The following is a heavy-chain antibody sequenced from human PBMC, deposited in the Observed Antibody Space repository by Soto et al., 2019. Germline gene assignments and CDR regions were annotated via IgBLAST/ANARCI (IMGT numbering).Heavy chain of an antibody. CDR3: ATGRVYFGSEY. D-gene: IGHD3-10*01. J-gene: IGHJ4*02. V-gene: IGHV4-59*01. CDR1: GGSITSYY. Sequence: QVQLQESGPGLVKPLETLSLTCTVPGGSITSYYWSWVRQPPGKGLEWIGYIYYNGNINYNTSLKSLLTISLDTSQNQFSLRLSSVNAADSAVYYWATGRVYFGSEYWGQGTLVTVSS. CDR2: IYYNGNI.